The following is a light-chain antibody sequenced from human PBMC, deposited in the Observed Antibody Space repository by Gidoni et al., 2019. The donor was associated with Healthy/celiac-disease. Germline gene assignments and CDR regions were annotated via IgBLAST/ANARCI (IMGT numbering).Light chain of an antibody. CDR1: QSVSSSY. CDR3: QQYGSPGGP. J-gene: IGKJ1*01. CDR2: VAS. V-gene: IGKV3-20*01. Sequence: EIVLTQSPGTLSLSPGERATLSCRASQSVSSSYLAWYQQKPGQAPRLLIYVASSRATGIPDRFSGSGSGTDFTLTISRLEPEDFALYYCQQYGSPGGPFGQGTKVEIK.